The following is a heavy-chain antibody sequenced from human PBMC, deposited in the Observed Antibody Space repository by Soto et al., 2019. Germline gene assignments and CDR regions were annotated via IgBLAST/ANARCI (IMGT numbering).Heavy chain of an antibody. CDR2: IYYSGST. Sequence: SETLSLTCTVSGGSISSGGYYWSWIRQHPGKGLEWIGYIYYSGSTHYNPSLKSRVTISVDTSKNQFSLKLSSVTAADTAVYYCARDPGGAVAGSFDYWGQGTLVTVSS. J-gene: IGHJ4*02. CDR3: ARDPGGAVAGSFDY. V-gene: IGHV4-31*03. CDR1: GGSISSGGYY. D-gene: IGHD6-19*01.